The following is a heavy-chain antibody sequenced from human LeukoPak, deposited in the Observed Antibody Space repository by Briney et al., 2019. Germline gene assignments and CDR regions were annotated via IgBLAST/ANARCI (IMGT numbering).Heavy chain of an antibody. CDR3: ARAKPKNMVRGLIMRRESRYYFDY. CDR1: GFTLSGYT. Sequence: GGSLRLSCAASGFTLSGYTMNWVRQAPGKGLEWISSISSSNSYIYYADSVKGRFTISRDNAKNSLYLQMNSLRAEDTAVYYCARAKPKNMVRGLIMRRESRYYFDYWGQGTLVTVSS. CDR2: ISSSNSYI. D-gene: IGHD3-10*01. V-gene: IGHV3-21*04. J-gene: IGHJ4*02.